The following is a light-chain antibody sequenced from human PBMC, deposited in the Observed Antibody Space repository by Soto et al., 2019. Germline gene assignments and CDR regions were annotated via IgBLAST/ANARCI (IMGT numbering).Light chain of an antibody. Sequence: DIQMTQSPTSLSASVGDRVTITCRASQGIRNFVAWYQQKPGKAPKLLIYAASTLQSGVPSRFSGSGSGTDLTLTITTPQPEDVTTYSCQKYSSVPVFGPGTKVEIK. CDR1: QGIRNF. CDR2: AAS. V-gene: IGKV1-27*01. CDR3: QKYSSVPV. J-gene: IGKJ3*01.